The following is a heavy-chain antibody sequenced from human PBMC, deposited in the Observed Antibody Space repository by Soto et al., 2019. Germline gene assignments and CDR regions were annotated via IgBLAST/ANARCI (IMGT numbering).Heavy chain of an antibody. V-gene: IGHV1-69*13. J-gene: IGHJ6*02. CDR2: IIPIFGTA. Sequence: SVKVSCKASGGTFSSYAISWVRQAPGQGLEWMGGIIPIFGTANYAQKFQGRVTITADESASTAYMELSSLRSEDTAVYYCARGRDIVVVVAATPAQSYYYYGMDVWGQGTTVTVSS. CDR1: GGTFSSYA. D-gene: IGHD2-15*01. CDR3: ARGRDIVVVVAATPAQSYYYYGMDV.